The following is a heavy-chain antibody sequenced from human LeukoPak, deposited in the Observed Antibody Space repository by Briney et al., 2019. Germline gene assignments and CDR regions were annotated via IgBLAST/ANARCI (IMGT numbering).Heavy chain of an antibody. CDR3: ARPYYYDSRIDP. V-gene: IGHV4-30-4*01. CDR2: MYYSGST. Sequence: PSETLSLTCTVSGGSISSGDYYWSWIRQPPGTGLEWIAYMYYSGSTYYNPSLKSRVTMSADTSKNQLSLKLSSVTAADTAVYYCARPYYYDSRIDPWGQGIPVTVSS. D-gene: IGHD3-22*01. J-gene: IGHJ5*02. CDR1: GGSISSGDYY.